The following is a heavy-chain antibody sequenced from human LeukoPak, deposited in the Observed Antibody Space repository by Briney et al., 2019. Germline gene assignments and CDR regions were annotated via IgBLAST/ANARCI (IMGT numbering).Heavy chain of an antibody. V-gene: IGHV3-30*02. J-gene: IGHJ4*02. CDR2: IRYDGINK. D-gene: IGHD6-13*01. CDR1: GFTFSSYG. Sequence: GGSLRLSCAASGFTFSSYGMHWVRQAPGKGLEWVAFIRYDGINKYYADSVKGRFSISRDNSKRTLYLQMNSLRAEDTAVYYCAKASSAGDSSSWHYWGQGTLVTVSS. CDR3: AKASSAGDSSSWHY.